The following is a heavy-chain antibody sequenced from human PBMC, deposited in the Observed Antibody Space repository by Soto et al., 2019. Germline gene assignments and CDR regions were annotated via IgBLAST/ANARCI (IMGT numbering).Heavy chain of an antibody. CDR3: ARGATVAYYYYYGMDV. CDR1: CGSISSSNW. Sequence: SETLSLTCAVSCGSISSSNWWSWVRQPPGKGLEWIGEIYHSGSTNYNPSLKSRVTISVDKSKNQFSLKLSSVTAADTAVYYCARGATVAYYYYYGMDVWGQGTTVTVSS. J-gene: IGHJ6*02. V-gene: IGHV4-4*02. D-gene: IGHD4-17*01. CDR2: IYHSGST.